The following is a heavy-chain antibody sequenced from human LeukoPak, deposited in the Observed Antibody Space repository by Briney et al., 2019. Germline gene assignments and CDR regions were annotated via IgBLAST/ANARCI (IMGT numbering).Heavy chain of an antibody. CDR1: GSCFASYW. D-gene: IGHD6-6*01. J-gene: IGHJ6*04. V-gene: IGHV5-51*01. Sequence: GAPPKTSLHGSGSCFASYWIGWVRPLARKGLGWKGISYPCHPDTTYSPSFQSQVTISADKSTSTAYLQWRSLEASDTAMYYCARLWGSSCEMDVWGKGTTVTVSS. CDR2: SYPCHPDT. CDR3: ARLWGSSCEMDV.